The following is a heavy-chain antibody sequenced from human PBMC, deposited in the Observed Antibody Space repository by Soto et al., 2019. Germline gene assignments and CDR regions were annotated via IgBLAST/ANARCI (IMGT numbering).Heavy chain of an antibody. Sequence: PSETLSLTCAVYGGSFSNYHWTWIRQSPGKGLEWIGEIGLSGITKYNPSLKNRVSITIDTSKNQFSLKLNSMTAADTAVYYCARGHRVETQRGGKFYFYYYGMDAWGQGTTVTVS. J-gene: IGHJ6*02. CDR1: GGSFSNYH. V-gene: IGHV4-34*01. CDR3: ARGHRVETQRGGKFYFYYYGMDA. D-gene: IGHD2-21*02. CDR2: IGLSGIT.